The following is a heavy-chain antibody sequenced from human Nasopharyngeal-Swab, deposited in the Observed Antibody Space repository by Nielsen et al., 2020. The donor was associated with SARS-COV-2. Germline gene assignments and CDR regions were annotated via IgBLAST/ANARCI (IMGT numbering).Heavy chain of an antibody. CDR2: IYHSGST. Sequence: SETLSLTCTVSGYSISSGYYWGWLRPPPGKGLEWIGSIYHSGSTYYNPSLKGRVTIPVDTSKNQFSLKLNSVTAADTAVYYCARRETIVGSFDYWGQGTLVTVSS. CDR3: ARRETIVGSFDY. D-gene: IGHD1-26*01. V-gene: IGHV4-38-2*02. J-gene: IGHJ4*02. CDR1: GYSISSGYY.